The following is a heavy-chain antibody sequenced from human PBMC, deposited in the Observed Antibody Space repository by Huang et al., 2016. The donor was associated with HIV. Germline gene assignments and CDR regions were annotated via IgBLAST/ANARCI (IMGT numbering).Heavy chain of an antibody. CDR1: GGSIRSSDYL. J-gene: IGHJ6*03. CDR3: ARHREGPVAYYSGWGSHLNYMDV. Sequence: QLLLQESGPGLVKPSEALALTCAVSGGSIRSSDYLWGWIRQPPGKGLEGIGSIYYKGRTHYSPSLKSRVTIAVETSKNLFFLNLTSMTAADTAVYYCARHREGPVAYYSGWGSHLNYMDVWGRGRTVVVSS. V-gene: IGHV4-39*01. CDR2: IYYKGRT. D-gene: IGHD3-10*01.